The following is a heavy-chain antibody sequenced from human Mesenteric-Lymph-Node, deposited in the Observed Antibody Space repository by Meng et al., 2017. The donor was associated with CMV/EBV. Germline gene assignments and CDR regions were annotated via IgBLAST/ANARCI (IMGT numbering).Heavy chain of an antibody. CDR3: ARGYGGNKSFDY. V-gene: IGHV4-61*08. J-gene: IGHJ4*02. D-gene: IGHD1-26*01. CDR1: GGSGSSGAYY. CDR2: IYYSGSS. Sequence: TVSGGSGSSGAYYWSWIRQPPGKGLEWIGYIYYSGSSNYNPSLKSRVTISVDTSKNQFSLKVSSVTAADTAVYYCARGYGGNKSFDYWGQGTLVTVSS.